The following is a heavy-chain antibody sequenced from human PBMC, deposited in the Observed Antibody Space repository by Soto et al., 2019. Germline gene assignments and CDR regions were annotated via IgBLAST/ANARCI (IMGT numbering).Heavy chain of an antibody. CDR1: GYSFSSYW. V-gene: IGHV5-10-1*01. Sequence: ESLKISCKGIGYSFSSYWINWVRQMPGKGLEWMGRIDPTDSTINYSPSFQGHVTISADKSISTAYLQWSSLKASDTATYFCARQMTPPGAPLDYWGQGTLVTVSS. CDR2: IDPTDSTI. CDR3: ARQMTPPGAPLDY. J-gene: IGHJ4*02.